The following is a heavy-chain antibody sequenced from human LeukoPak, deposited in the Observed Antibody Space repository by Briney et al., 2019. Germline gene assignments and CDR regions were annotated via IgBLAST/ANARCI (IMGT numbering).Heavy chain of an antibody. V-gene: IGHV3-9*01. D-gene: IGHD2-15*01. CDR1: EFKFDDYA. Sequence: PGGSLRLSCAAAEFKFDDYAMHWVRQGPGKGLEWVAGISWSSGHMEYAESVKGRFTISRDNARNALYLQMDGLRRDDTALYHCVRSVVVVAATPTHFDLWGRGTQVIVSS. CDR3: VRSVVVVAATPTHFDL. CDR2: ISWSSGHM. J-gene: IGHJ2*01.